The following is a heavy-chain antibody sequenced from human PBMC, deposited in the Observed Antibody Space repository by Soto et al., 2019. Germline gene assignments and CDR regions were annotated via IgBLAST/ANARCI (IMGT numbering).Heavy chain of an antibody. D-gene: IGHD3-16*01. CDR1: GGSFNFA. CDR2: ITPIFPTA. CDR3: GFRGGRGRHVEY. J-gene: IGHJ4*02. Sequence: QVQVVQSGSEVKKPGSSVKVSCKASGGSFNFAMSWVRQAPGQGLEWMGGITPIFPTAVEAPKFQGRVTRTADEPTATVSIELTSRRSEDTAVYFCGFRGGRGRHVEYWGQGSLVTVSS. V-gene: IGHV1-69*01.